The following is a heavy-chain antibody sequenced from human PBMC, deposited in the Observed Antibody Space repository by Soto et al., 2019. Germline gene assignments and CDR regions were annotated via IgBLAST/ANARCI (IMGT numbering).Heavy chain of an antibody. V-gene: IGHV3-74*01. J-gene: IGHJ5*02. D-gene: IGHD6-19*01. Sequence: PGGSLRLSCAASGVPLRRYWMHWVRQLPGKGLVWVSRINSEGSSTIYADSVKGRFTVSRDNAKNTLYLQMNSLRAEDTAVYYCVRDQSVAGPTTLFDPWGQGSLVTVSS. CDR2: INSEGSST. CDR1: GVPLRRYW. CDR3: VRDQSVAGPTTLFDP.